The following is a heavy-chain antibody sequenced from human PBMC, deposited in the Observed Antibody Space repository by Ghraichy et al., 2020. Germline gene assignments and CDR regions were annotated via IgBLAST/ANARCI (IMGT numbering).Heavy chain of an antibody. CDR2: INHSGST. CDR1: GGSFSGYY. V-gene: IGHV4-34*01. D-gene: IGHD6-13*01. J-gene: IGHJ4*02. CDR3: ARVWYSSSWYYFDY. Sequence: SETLSLTCAVYGGSFSGYYWSWIRQPPGKGLEWIGEINHSGSTNYNPSLKSRVTISVDTSKNQFSLKLSPVTAADTAVYYCARVWYSSSWYYFDYWGQGTLVTVSS.